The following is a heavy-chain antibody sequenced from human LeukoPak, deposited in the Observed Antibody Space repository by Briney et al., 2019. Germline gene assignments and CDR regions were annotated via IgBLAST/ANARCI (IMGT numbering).Heavy chain of an antibody. CDR2: IIPIFGTA. V-gene: IGHV1-69*05. CDR1: GGTFSSYA. CDR3: ASPGKVPAAPGAIYYYYYMDV. J-gene: IGHJ6*03. D-gene: IGHD2-2*01. Sequence: SVKVSCKASGGTFSSYAISWVRQAPGQGLEWMGGIIPIFGTANYAQKFQGRVTITTDESTSTAYMELSSLRSEDTAVYYCASPGKVPAAPGAIYYYYYMDVWGKGTTVTVSS.